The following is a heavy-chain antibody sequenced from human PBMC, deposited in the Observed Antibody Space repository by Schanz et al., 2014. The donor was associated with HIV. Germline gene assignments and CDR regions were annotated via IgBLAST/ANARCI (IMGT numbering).Heavy chain of an antibody. V-gene: IGHV3-23*01. CDR3: ARTVPRYDSSGSYPDAFDI. CDR2: ISGSGRDK. CDR1: GFTFYNYA. J-gene: IGHJ3*02. Sequence: EVRLLESGGGLVQPGGSLRLSCAVSGFTFYNYAMNWVRQAPGKGLEYVATISGSGRDKYYADSVRGRVTISRDNPKNTLYLQIDSLRVEDTAVYYCARTVPRYDSSGSYPDAFDIWGQGTMVTVSS. D-gene: IGHD3-22*01.